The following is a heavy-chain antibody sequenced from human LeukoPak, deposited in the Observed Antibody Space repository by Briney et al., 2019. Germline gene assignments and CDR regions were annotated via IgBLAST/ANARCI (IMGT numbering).Heavy chain of an antibody. V-gene: IGHV3-48*03. CDR3: ARPPSITNPYYGLDV. CDR2: ISSSGGTI. J-gene: IGHJ6*02. D-gene: IGHD3-3*01. Sequence: QPGGSLRLSCAASGFTFTSYDMNWVRQAPGKGLEWASYISSSGGTIYYTDSVKGRFTISRDNAKNSLFLQMNSLRAEDTAVYYCARPPSITNPYYGLDVWGQGTTVTVSS. CDR1: GFTFTSYD.